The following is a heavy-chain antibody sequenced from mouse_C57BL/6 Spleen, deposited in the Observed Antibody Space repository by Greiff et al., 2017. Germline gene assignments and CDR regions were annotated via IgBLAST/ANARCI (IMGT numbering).Heavy chain of an antibody. J-gene: IGHJ4*01. V-gene: IGHV5-9-1*02. CDR1: GFTFSSYA. Sequence: EVQGVESGEGLVKPGGSLKLSCAASGFTFSSYAMSWVRQTPEKRLEWVAYISSGGDYIYYADTVKGRFTISRDNARNTLYLQMSSLKSEDTAMYYCTRERGYEYDVGYAMDDWGQGTSVTVSS. CDR2: ISSGGDYI. D-gene: IGHD2-4*01. CDR3: TRERGYEYDVGYAMDD.